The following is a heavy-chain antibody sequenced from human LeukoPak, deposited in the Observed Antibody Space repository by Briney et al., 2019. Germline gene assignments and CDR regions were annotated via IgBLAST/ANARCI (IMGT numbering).Heavy chain of an antibody. J-gene: IGHJ3*02. CDR2: IRPSGGGT. V-gene: IGHV1-46*01. D-gene: IGHD1-20*01. CDR1: GYTXTNYY. Sequence: ASVKVSCKASGYTXTNYYMHWVRQAPGQGLDWMGIIRPSGGGTGHAQKSQGRVTMTTDTSTNTVYLELNSLRSEDTAIYYCARITSNDGFDIWGQGTMVTVSS. CDR3: ARITSNDGFDI.